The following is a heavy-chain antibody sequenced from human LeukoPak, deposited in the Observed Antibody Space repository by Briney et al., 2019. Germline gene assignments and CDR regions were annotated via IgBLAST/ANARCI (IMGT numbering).Heavy chain of an antibody. CDR1: GGPFSGYY. J-gene: IGHJ4*02. D-gene: IGHD3-22*01. V-gene: IGHV4-34*01. Sequence: PSETLSLTCAVYGGPFSGYYWSWIRQPPGKGLEWIGEINHSGSTNYNPSLKSRVTISVDTSKNQFSLKLSSVTAADTAVYYCARVSPTYDNDYWGQGTLVTVSS. CDR2: INHSGST. CDR3: ARVSPTYDNDY.